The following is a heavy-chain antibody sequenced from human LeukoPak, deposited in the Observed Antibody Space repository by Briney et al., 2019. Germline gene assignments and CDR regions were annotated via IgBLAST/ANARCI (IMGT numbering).Heavy chain of an antibody. D-gene: IGHD6-13*01. V-gene: IGHV3-21*01. CDR1: GFTFSSYS. CDR3: ARSSSFSSSWVNWFDP. CDR2: ISSSSSYI. Sequence: PGRSLRLSCAASGFTFSSYSMNWVRQAPGKGLEWVSSISSSSSYIYYADSVKGRFTISRDNAKNSLYLQMNSLRAEDTAVYYCARSSSFSSSWVNWFDPWGQGTLVTVSS. J-gene: IGHJ5*02.